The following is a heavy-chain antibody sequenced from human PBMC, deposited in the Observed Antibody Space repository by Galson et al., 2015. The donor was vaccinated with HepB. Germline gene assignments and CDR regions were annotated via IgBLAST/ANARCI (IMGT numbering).Heavy chain of an antibody. CDR3: AKALGELLGPLDY. D-gene: IGHD3-10*01. Sequence: SLRLSCAASGFTFDDYAMHWVRQAPGKGLEWVSGISWNSGSIGYADSVKGRFTISRDNAKNSLYLQMNSLRAEDTALYYCAKALGELLGPLDYWGQGTLVTVSS. V-gene: IGHV3-9*01. CDR2: ISWNSGSI. CDR1: GFTFDDYA. J-gene: IGHJ4*02.